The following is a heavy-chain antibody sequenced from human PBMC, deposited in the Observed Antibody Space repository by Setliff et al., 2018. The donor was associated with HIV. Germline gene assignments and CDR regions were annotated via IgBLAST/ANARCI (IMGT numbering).Heavy chain of an antibody. CDR2: IYTSGST. V-gene: IGHV4-4*09. D-gene: IGHD3-10*01. CDR1: GGSISGYY. J-gene: IGHJ4*02. CDR3: ARRGVVGWGYYSSPIFDY. Sequence: SETLSLTCTVSGGSISGYYWSWIRQPPGKGLEWIGYIYTSGSTNYNHYLKSRVTISVDTSKNQFSLKLSSVTAADTAVYYCARRGVVGWGYYSSPIFDYWGQGTLVTVSS.